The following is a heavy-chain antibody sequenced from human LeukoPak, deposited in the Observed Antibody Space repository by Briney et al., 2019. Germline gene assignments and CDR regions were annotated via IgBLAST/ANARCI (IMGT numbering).Heavy chain of an antibody. CDR3: AIPEYPIAVAGIGY. CDR2: INPNSGGT. CDR1: GHTFTGYY. V-gene: IGHV1-2*02. J-gene: IGHJ4*02. D-gene: IGHD6-19*01. Sequence: ASVKVSCKASGHTFTGYYMHWVRQAPGQGLEWMGWINPNSGGTNYAQKFQGRVTMTRDTSISTAYMELSRLRSDDTAVYYCAIPEYPIAVAGIGYWGQGTLVTVSS.